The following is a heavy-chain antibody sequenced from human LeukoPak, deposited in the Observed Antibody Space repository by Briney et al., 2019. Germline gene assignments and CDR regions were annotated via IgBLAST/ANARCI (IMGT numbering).Heavy chain of an antibody. CDR3: ARAVVVVAATFWFDP. CDR2: IHYSGST. V-gene: IGHV4-61*01. Sequence: SETLSLTCTVSGGSVSSGSYYWSWIRQPPGKGLEWIGYIHYSGSTNYNPSLKSRVTISVDTSKNQFSLKLSSVTAADTAVYYCARAVVVVAATFWFDPWGQGTLVTVSS. D-gene: IGHD2-15*01. CDR1: GGSVSSGSYY. J-gene: IGHJ5*02.